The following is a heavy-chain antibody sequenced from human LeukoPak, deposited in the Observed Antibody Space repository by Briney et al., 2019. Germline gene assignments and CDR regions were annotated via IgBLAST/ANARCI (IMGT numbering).Heavy chain of an antibody. J-gene: IGHJ4*02. CDR3: ARAVRYSSSWYGIGY. CDR1: GYTFTDYY. D-gene: IGHD6-13*01. Sequence: GASVKVSCKASGYTFTDYYIHWVRQAPGQGLEWMGWINPKSGGTSYAQKFQGRVTMTRDTSTSTVYMELSSLRSEDTAVYYCARAVRYSSSWYGIGYWGQGTLVTVSS. CDR2: INPKSGGT. V-gene: IGHV1-2*02.